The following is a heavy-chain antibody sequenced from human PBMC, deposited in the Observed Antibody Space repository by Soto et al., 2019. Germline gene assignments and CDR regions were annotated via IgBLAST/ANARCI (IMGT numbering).Heavy chain of an antibody. J-gene: IGHJ4*02. CDR1: GGSISSYY. V-gene: IGHV4-59*01. CDR2: IYHTGSA. D-gene: IGHD5-18*01. Sequence: SETLSLTCTVSGGSISSYYWSWIRQPPGKGLEWIGYIYHTGSANYNPSLKSRITLSADTSKNQFSLKVNSVTAADTAVYYCARDHPHSYGVYYFDYWGQGTPVTVSS. CDR3: ARDHPHSYGVYYFDY.